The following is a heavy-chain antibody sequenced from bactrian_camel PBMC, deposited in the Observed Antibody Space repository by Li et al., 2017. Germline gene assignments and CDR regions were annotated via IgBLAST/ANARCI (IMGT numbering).Heavy chain of an antibody. CDR1: GFTYVGNC. J-gene: IGHJ6*01. CDR2: YDSIGST. Sequence: VESGGGSVQAGGSLRLPCVLSGFTYVGNCMAWFRQAPGKEREGVASYDSIGSTNYADSVKGRFTISQDNAKRTVYLQMHNLKPEDSAMYYCAAGTLPSLNSAHFDYWGQGTQVTVS. CDR3: AAGTLPSLNSAHFDY. D-gene: IGHD4*01. V-gene: IGHV3S53*01.